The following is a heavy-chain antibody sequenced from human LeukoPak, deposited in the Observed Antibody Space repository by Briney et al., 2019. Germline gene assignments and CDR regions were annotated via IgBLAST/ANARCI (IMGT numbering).Heavy chain of an antibody. D-gene: IGHD3-22*01. V-gene: IGHV3-30*03. CDR1: GLTFSSYA. CDR2: MSYDATGK. Sequence: PGGSLRLSCVGSGLTFSSYAMHWVRQPPGQGLEWVAVMSYDATGKYYADSVKGRFTISRDNSKNTLYLQMNSLRAEDTALYYCARDLPQIEYWGQGTLVTVSS. CDR3: ARDLPQIEY. J-gene: IGHJ4*02.